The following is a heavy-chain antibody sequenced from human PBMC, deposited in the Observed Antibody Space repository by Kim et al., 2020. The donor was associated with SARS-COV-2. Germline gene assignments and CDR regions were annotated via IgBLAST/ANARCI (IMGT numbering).Heavy chain of an antibody. D-gene: IGHD3-10*01. J-gene: IGHJ4*02. CDR2: FFVGGNI. Sequence: SENLSLTCSVSGDSISSGLYYWGWIRQPPGKGLEWIGSFFVGGNIYYNPSLKSRVTISVDTSKNQFSLMLSSVTAADTAVYYCARHLYYHSGTNYNDLPRLFDYWGQGALVTVSS. CDR3: ARHLYYHSGTNYNDLPRLFDY. CDR1: GDSISSGLYY. V-gene: IGHV4-39*01.